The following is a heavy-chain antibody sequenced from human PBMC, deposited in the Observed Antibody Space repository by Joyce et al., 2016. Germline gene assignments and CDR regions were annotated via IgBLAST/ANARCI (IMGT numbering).Heavy chain of an antibody. J-gene: IGHJ3*01. CDR2: SSIYNSDT. V-gene: IGHV1-18*01. CDR1: GYTFTSDG. CDR3: ARGKRGSYLDAFDV. D-gene: IGHD1-26*01. Sequence: QVHLVQSGAEVKKPGTSVKVSCKASGYTFTSDGITWLRQAPGQGLELMGWSSIYNSDTNYSQKIQGRVTMTTDTFTRTAYMELRSLRSDDTAVYYCARGKRGSYLDAFDVWGQGTVVTVS.